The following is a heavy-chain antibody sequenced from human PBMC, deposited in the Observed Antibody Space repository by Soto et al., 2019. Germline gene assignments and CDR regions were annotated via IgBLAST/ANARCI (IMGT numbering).Heavy chain of an antibody. J-gene: IGHJ4*02. CDR3: AKGPGGRAYDVVVIAPLDY. V-gene: IGHV3-23*01. CDR2: ISGSGGST. CDR1: GFTFSSYA. D-gene: IGHD2-21*01. Sequence: PGGSLRLSCAASGFTFSSYAMSWVRQAPGKGLEWVSAISGSGGSTYYADSVKGRFTISRDNSKNTLYLQMNSLRAEDTAVYYCAKGPGGRAYDVVVIAPLDYWGQGTLVTVSS.